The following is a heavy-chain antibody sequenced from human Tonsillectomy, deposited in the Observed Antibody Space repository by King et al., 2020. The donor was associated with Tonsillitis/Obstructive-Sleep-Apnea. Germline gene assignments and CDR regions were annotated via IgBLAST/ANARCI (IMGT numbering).Heavy chain of an antibody. J-gene: IGHJ4*02. Sequence: VQLVESGAEVKKPGESLRISCKGSGYSFTSYWISWVRQMPGKGLEWMGTIDPSDSYTNYSPSFKGHVTISADKSISTAYLQWSSLKASDTAMYYCAKSGEGMIRDYWGQGTLVTVSS. CDR1: GYSFTSYW. CDR3: AKSGEGMIRDY. D-gene: IGHD3-16*01. V-gene: IGHV5-10-1*03. CDR2: IDPSDSYT.